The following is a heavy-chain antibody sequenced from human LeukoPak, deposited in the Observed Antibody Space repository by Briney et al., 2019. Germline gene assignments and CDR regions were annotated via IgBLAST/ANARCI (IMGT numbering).Heavy chain of an antibody. CDR2: INYSGST. CDR3: ARVGIMITFGGVKGAPYGMDV. Sequence: PSETLSLTCAVYGGSFSNYYWSWIRQPPGKGLEWIGEINYSGSTNYKPSLKNRVTISVDTSKNQFSLKLSSVTAADTAVYYCARVGIMITFGGVKGAPYGMDVWGQGTTVTVSS. J-gene: IGHJ6*02. CDR1: GGSFSNYY. D-gene: IGHD3-16*01. V-gene: IGHV4-34*01.